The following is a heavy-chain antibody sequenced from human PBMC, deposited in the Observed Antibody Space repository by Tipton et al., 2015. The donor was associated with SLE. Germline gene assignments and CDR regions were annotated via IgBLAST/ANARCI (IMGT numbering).Heavy chain of an antibody. CDR1: GDSISDYY. D-gene: IGHD2-21*01. J-gene: IGHJ3*01. CDR2: MHYSGST. V-gene: IGHV4-59*01. Sequence: GLVKPSETLSLTCTVSGDSISDYYWTWIRQPPGRGLEWIASMHYSGSTKYNPSLKSRVTMSVDTSRSQFSLKLSSVTAADTAVYYCAKSCYSCGFDVWGHGTAITVSS. CDR3: AKSCYSCGFDV.